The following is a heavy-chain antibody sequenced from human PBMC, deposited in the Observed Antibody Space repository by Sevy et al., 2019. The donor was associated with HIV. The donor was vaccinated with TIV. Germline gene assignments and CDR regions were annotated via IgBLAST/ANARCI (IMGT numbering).Heavy chain of an antibody. Sequence: SETLSLTCTVSGGSITSLYWNWIRQPPGKGLEWIANIYYNGHINYNPSLKSRVTLSLDTSKNHCSLRLSSGTAADTAMYYCAGENAWGRGYSWGQGTLVTVSS. J-gene: IGHJ4*02. CDR3: AGENAWGRGYS. D-gene: IGHD1-26*01. CDR2: IYYNGHI. CDR1: GGSITSLY. V-gene: IGHV4-59*08.